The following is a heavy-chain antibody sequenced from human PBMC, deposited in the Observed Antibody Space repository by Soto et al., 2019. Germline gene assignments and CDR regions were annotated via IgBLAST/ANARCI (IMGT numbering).Heavy chain of an antibody. D-gene: IGHD6-19*01. V-gene: IGHV5-10-1*01. J-gene: IGHJ6*02. Sequence: GESLKISCKGSGYSFTSYWISWVRQMPGKGLEWMGRIDPSDSYTNYSPSFQGHVTISADKSISTAYLQWSSLKASDTAMYYCARRGSGWYDLAAGYCGMDVWGQGTTVTVS. CDR2: IDPSDSYT. CDR3: ARRGSGWYDLAAGYCGMDV. CDR1: GYSFTSYW.